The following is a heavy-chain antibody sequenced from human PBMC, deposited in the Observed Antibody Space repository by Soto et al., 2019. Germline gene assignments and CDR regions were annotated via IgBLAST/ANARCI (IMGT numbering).Heavy chain of an antibody. CDR3: AKDLTGDWDAFDI. D-gene: IGHD7-27*01. J-gene: IGHJ3*02. V-gene: IGHV3-30*18. CDR1: GLTFSSYG. Sequence: QVQLVESGGGVVQPGRSLRLSCAASGLTFSSYGMHWVRQAPGKALEWVAVISYDGSNKYYADSVKGRFTISRDNSKNTLYLQMNSLRAEDTAVYYCAKDLTGDWDAFDIWGQGTMVTVSS. CDR2: ISYDGSNK.